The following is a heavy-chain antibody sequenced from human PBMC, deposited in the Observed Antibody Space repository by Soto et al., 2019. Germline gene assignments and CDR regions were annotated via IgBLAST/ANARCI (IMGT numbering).Heavy chain of an antibody. V-gene: IGHV3-15*05. Sequence: EVHLVESGGGLVKPGGSLRLSCSASGFTFSNAWMSWVRQAPGKGLEWVGRIKSKTDGGTTVHAAPVKGRFTISRDDSKNTLSLQMDSLRTEDTAVYYCTTVRLSCCGGSCYFDYWGQGALVTVSS. CDR1: GFTFSNAW. CDR3: TTVRLSCCGGSCYFDY. D-gene: IGHD2-15*01. CDR2: IKSKTDGGTT. J-gene: IGHJ4*02.